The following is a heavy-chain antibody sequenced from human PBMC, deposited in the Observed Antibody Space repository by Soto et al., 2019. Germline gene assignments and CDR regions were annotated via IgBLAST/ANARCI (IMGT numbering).Heavy chain of an antibody. V-gene: IGHV3-15*07. J-gene: IGHJ3*02. Sequence: EVQLVESGGGLVKPGGSLRLSCAASGFTFSNAWMNWVRQAPGKGLEWVGRIKSKTDGGTTDYAAPVKGRFTISRDNSKITQYLQMNSLKTEDTAVYYCTTEGRFMVRGEYAFDIWGQGTMVTVSS. D-gene: IGHD3-10*01. CDR1: GFTFSNAW. CDR3: TTEGRFMVRGEYAFDI. CDR2: IKSKTDGGTT.